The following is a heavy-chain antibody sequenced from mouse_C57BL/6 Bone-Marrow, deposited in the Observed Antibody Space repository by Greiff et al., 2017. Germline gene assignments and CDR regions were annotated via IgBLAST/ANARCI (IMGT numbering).Heavy chain of an antibody. Sequence: VQLQQSGPELVKPGASVKISCKASGYTFTDYYMNWVKQSHGKSLEWIGDINPNNGGTSYTQKFKGKATLTVAKYSSTAYMDTRRLTSANSAVYYCARRSRRDYFDYWGQGTTLTVSS. J-gene: IGHJ2*01. V-gene: IGHV1-26*01. CDR3: ARRSRRDYFDY. CDR1: GYTFTDYY. CDR2: INPNNGGT.